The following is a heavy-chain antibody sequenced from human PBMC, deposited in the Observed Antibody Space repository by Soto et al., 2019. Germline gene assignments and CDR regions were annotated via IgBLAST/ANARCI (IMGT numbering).Heavy chain of an antibody. V-gene: IGHV4-4*09. Sequence: SLTCTVSRVSISDYFWSWIRQPPGKGLEWIGHIYNRGNTYNNPSLRSRLTLSLDTSKSQFSLNLNSVTAADTAVYYCAGGLSGDKVDQWGQGTLVTVSS. CDR2: IYNRGNT. J-gene: IGHJ4*02. D-gene: IGHD2-21*01. CDR1: RVSISDYF. CDR3: AGGLSGDKVDQ.